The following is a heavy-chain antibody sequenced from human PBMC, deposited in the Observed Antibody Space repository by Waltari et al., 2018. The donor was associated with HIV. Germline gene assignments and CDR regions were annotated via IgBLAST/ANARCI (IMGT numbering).Heavy chain of an antibody. Sequence: QVQLVQSGAEVKKPGSSVKVSCKASGGTFSSYVISWVRQAPGQGLEWMGGIIPIFGTANYAQKSQGRVTITADESTSTAYMELTSLRSEDTAVYYCARGVVPATTDVWGQGTTVTVSS. CDR1: GGTFSSYV. J-gene: IGHJ6*02. V-gene: IGHV1-69*01. D-gene: IGHD2-2*01. CDR2: IIPIFGTA. CDR3: ARGVVPATTDV.